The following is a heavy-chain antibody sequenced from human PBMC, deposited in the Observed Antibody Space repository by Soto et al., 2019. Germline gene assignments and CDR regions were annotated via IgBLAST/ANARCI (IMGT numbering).Heavy chain of an antibody. Sequence: SETLSLTCTVSDGSISSYYWSWIRQPPGKGLECIGYISYSGTTKYNPSLKNRVTILRDTSKNQFSLKLSSVTAADTAVYYCAREKPYSSSWYHDYWGQGTRVTVSS. J-gene: IGHJ4*02. CDR2: ISYSGTT. V-gene: IGHV4-59*12. CDR3: AREKPYSSSWYHDY. CDR1: DGSISSYY. D-gene: IGHD6-13*01.